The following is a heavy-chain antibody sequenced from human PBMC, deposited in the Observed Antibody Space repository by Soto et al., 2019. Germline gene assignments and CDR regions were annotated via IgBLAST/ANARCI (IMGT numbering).Heavy chain of an antibody. CDR2: INPNSGGT. J-gene: IGHJ4*02. V-gene: IGHV1-2*04. Sequence: GASVKVSCKASGGTFNSYAISWVRQAPGQGLEWMGWINPNSGGTNYAQKFQGWVTMTGDTSISTAYMELSRLRSDDTAVYYCARDAGKYYFDYWGQGTLVTGSS. CDR3: ARDAGKYYFDY. CDR1: GGTFNSYA.